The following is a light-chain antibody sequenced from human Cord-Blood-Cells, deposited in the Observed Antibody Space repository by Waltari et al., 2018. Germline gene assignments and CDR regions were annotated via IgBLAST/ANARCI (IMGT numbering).Light chain of an antibody. CDR1: SSSVGGYNY. CDR2: DVS. Sequence: QSALTQPTSVSGSPGQSITIPCTGTSSSVGGYNYFSWYQQHPGQAPKLMIYDVSNRPSGVSNRFSGSKSGNTASLTISGLQAEDEADYYCSSYTSSSTLVVFGGGTKLTVL. CDR3: SSYTSSSTLVV. V-gene: IGLV2-14*01. J-gene: IGLJ2*01.